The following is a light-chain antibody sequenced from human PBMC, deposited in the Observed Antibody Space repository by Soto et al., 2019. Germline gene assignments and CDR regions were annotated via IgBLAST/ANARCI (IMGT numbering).Light chain of an antibody. V-gene: IGKV3-20*01. CDR3: QQYGSSPRT. CDR1: ESVSSS. J-gene: IGKJ1*01. Sequence: EIVLTHAPGTLSLSPGERAILSCRASESVSSSLAWYQQRPGQAPRLLIYGASSRATGIPDRFSGSGSGTDFTLTISRLEPEDFAVYYCQQYGSSPRTFGQGTKVDIK. CDR2: GAS.